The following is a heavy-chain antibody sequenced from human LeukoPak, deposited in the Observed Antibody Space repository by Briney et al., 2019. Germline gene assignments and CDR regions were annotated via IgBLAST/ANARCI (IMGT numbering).Heavy chain of an antibody. CDR1: GFTFSSYW. CDR2: IKQDGSEK. Sequence: GGSLRLSCAASGFTFSSYWMSWVCQAPGKGLEWVANIKQDGSEKYYVDSVKGRFTISRDNAKNSLYLQMNSLRAEDTAVYYCARAEQVGATEDHAFDIWGQGTMVTVSS. J-gene: IGHJ3*02. V-gene: IGHV3-7*04. CDR3: ARAEQVGATEDHAFDI. D-gene: IGHD1-26*01.